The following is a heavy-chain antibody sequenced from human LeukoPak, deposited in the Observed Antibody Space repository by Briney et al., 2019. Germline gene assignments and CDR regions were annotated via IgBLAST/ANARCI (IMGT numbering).Heavy chain of an antibody. CDR1: GYTFTNFG. J-gene: IGHJ6*02. CDR2: ISAYNGNT. D-gene: IGHD6-6*01. Sequence: ASVTVSCKASGYTFTNFGISWVRQAPGQGLEWMGWISAYNGNTNYAQRLQGRVTMTEDTSTDTAYMELSSLRSEDTAVYYCATNGFPEYSSNHYYYYGMDVWGQGTTVTVSS. CDR3: ATNGFPEYSSNHYYYYGMDV. V-gene: IGHV1-18*01.